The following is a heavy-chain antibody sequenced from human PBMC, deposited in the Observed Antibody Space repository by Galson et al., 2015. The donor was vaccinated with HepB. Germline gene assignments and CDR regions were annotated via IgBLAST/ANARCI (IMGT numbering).Heavy chain of an antibody. Sequence: SLRLSCAASGFTFSSYGMHWVRQAPGKGLEWVAVISYDGSNKYYADSVKGRFTISRDNSKNTLYLQMNSLRAEDTAVYYCAKVCGYSYGLLGADAFDIWGQGTMVTVSS. D-gene: IGHD5-18*01. V-gene: IGHV3-30*18. CDR2: ISYDGSNK. J-gene: IGHJ3*02. CDR1: GFTFSSYG. CDR3: AKVCGYSYGLLGADAFDI.